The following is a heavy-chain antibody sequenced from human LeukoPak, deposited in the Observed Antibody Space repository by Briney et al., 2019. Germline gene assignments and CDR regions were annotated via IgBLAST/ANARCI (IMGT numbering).Heavy chain of an antibody. V-gene: IGHV1-8*01. J-gene: IGHJ4*02. CDR3: ARGPRRVRGSSGWQRSYYFDY. D-gene: IGHD6-19*01. Sequence: ASVKVSCKASGYTFTSYDINWVRQATGQGLEWMGWMNPNSGNTGYAQKFQGRVTMTRNTSISTAYMELSSLRSEDTAVYYCARGPRRVRGSSGWQRSYYFDYWGQGTLVTVSS. CDR2: MNPNSGNT. CDR1: GYTFTSYD.